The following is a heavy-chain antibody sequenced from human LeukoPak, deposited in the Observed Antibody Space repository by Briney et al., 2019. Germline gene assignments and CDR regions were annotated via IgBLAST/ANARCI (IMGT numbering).Heavy chain of an antibody. V-gene: IGHV4-59*12. D-gene: IGHD2-2*01. CDR2: IHYSGST. CDR3: ARVGYCSSTSCYGAGYYGMDV. Sequence: PSETLSLTCTVSGGSSSSYYWSWIRQPPGKGLEWIGYIHYSGSTNYNPSLKSRVTMSVDTSKNQFSLKLSSVAAADTAVYYCARVGYCSSTSCYGAGYYGMDVWGQGTTVTVSS. J-gene: IGHJ6*02. CDR1: GGSSSSYY.